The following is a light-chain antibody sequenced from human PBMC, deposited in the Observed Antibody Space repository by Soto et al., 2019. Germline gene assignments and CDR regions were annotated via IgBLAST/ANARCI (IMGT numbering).Light chain of an antibody. J-gene: IGLJ2*01. V-gene: IGLV2-8*01. Sequence: QSVLTQPPSASGSPGQSVTMSCTGTSSDVGGYDFVSWYQQHPGKAPKLLIYEVTKRPSGVPDRISASKSGNTASLTVSGLQAEDEADYYCSSYASSNNVLFGGGTKLTVL. CDR1: SSDVGGYDF. CDR3: SSYASSNNVL. CDR2: EVT.